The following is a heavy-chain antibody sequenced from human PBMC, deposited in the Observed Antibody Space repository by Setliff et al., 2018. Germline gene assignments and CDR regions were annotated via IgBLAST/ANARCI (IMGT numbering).Heavy chain of an antibody. D-gene: IGHD2-15*01. J-gene: IGHJ4*02. CDR2: ITDSGIKT. CDR1: GFTFNRYA. Sequence: GSLRLSCAASGFTFNRYAMTWVRQAPGKGLEWVSVITDSGIKTYYADSVKGRFTISRDNSKNTLYLQMNSLRAEDTAIYYCAKIWGAYCTGNRCHSDPPHWDNWGQGTLVTVSS. V-gene: IGHV3-23*01. CDR3: AKIWGAYCTGNRCHSDPPHWDN.